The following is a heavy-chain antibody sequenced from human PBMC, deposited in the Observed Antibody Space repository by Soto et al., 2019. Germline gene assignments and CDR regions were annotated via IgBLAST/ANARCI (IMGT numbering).Heavy chain of an antibody. CDR3: ARDAFPYYFDSSDYYPFDY. V-gene: IGHV1-18*01. CDR1: GYTFASHG. CDR2: ISSYNGNT. D-gene: IGHD3-22*01. J-gene: IGHJ4*02. Sequence: QVQLVQSGAEVKKPGASVKVSCKTSGYTFASHGITWVRQAPGQGLEWMGWISSYNGNTHSAQKLQGRVTMTTDTSTNTAYLELRSLRSDDTAVYYCARDAFPYYFDSSDYYPFDYWGQGTLVTVSS.